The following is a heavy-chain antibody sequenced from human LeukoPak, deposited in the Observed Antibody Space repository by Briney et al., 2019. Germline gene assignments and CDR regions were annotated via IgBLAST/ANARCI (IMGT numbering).Heavy chain of an antibody. CDR1: GYTFSSYG. Sequence: ASVKVSCKASGYTFSSYGINWVRQAPGQGLEWMGWISTFNGNTNYAQNLQGRVTMTTDTSTTTAYMELRSLISDDTAVYYCARVGNPFFYYYMDVWGKGTTVTVSS. CDR2: ISTFNGNT. J-gene: IGHJ6*03. CDR3: ARVGNPFFYYYMDV. D-gene: IGHD2/OR15-2a*01. V-gene: IGHV1-18*01.